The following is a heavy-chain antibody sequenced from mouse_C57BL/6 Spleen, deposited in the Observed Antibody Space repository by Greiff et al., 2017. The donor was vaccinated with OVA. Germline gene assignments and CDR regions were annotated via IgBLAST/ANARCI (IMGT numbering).Heavy chain of an antibody. Sequence: VEPGASVKIPCKASGYTFTDYNMDWVKQSHGKSLEWIGDINPNNGGTIYNQKFKGKATLTVDKSSSTAYMELRSLTSEDTAVYYCARRVGSSYYAMDYWGQGTSVTVSS. CDR3: ARRVGSSYYAMDY. CDR2: INPNNGGT. J-gene: IGHJ4*01. CDR1: GYTFTDYN. V-gene: IGHV1-18*01. D-gene: IGHD1-1*01.